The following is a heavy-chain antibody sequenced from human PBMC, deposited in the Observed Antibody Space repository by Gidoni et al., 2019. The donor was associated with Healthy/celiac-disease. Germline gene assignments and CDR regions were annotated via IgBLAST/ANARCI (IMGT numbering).Heavy chain of an antibody. V-gene: IGHV3-9*01. J-gene: IGHJ4*02. CDR1: GFTFDDYA. D-gene: IGHD3-10*01. Sequence: EVQLVESGGGLVQPGRSLRLSCAASGFTFDDYAMHWVRQAPGKGLEWVSGISWNSGSIGYADSVKGRFTISRDNAKNSLYLQMNSLRAEDTALYYCAKGAGGDYWGQGTLVTVSS. CDR2: ISWNSGSI. CDR3: AKGAGGDY.